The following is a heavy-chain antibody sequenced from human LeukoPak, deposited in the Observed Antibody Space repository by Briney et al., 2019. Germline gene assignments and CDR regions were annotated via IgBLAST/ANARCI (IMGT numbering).Heavy chain of an antibody. J-gene: IGHJ3*02. CDR1: GFTFSSYA. CDR3: AKTAGGGRFDAFDI. CDR2: FSGSGADI. Sequence: GGSLRLSCAASGFTFSSYAMSWVRQTPGRGLEWVSSFSGSGADIFYAESVRGRFTISRDYSKNMLYLQMNSLRVEDTAVYYCAKTAGGGRFDAFDIWGQGTMVTVSS. D-gene: IGHD3-16*01. V-gene: IGHV3-23*01.